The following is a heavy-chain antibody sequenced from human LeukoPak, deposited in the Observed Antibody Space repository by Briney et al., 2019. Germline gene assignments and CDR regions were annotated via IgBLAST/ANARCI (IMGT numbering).Heavy chain of an antibody. CDR1: GGSISSSGYY. V-gene: IGHV4-39*01. D-gene: IGHD6-13*01. J-gene: IGHJ4*02. CDR2: IYYSGST. Sequence: SETLSLTCTVSGGSISSSGYYWGWIRQPPGKGLEWIGSIYYSGSTYYNPSLKSRVTISVDTSKNQFSLKLSSVTAADTAVYYCARRIAAAGRFDYWGQGTLVTVSS. CDR3: ARRIAAAGRFDY.